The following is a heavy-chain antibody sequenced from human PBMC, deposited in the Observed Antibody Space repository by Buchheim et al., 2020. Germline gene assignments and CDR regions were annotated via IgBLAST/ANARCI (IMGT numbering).Heavy chain of an antibody. J-gene: IGHJ4*02. CDR3: ARGHNFGSDY. CDR2: IYYSVST. D-gene: IGHD3-10*01. V-gene: IGHV4-59*01. Sequence: QVQLQESGPGLVKPSETLSLTCTVSGGSINNYYWNWIRQPPGKGLEWIGHIYYSVSTNYNPSLKSRVTISVDTSKNQFSLRLSSVTAADTAVYYCARGHNFGSDYWGQGIL. CDR1: GGSINNYY.